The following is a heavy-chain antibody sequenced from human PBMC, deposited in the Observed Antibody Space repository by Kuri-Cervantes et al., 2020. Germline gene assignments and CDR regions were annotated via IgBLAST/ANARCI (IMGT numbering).Heavy chain of an antibody. D-gene: IGHD2-15*01. CDR1: RLTFSSDG. J-gene: IGHJ6*03. V-gene: IGHV3-33*01. CDR2: IWYDGSNK. CDR3: ARGVVAVPGDYWYYYMDV. Sequence: GGSLRLSCEASRLTFSSDGMTWVRQAPGKGLEWVAVIWYDGSNKYYADSVKGRFTISRDNSKNTLYLQMNSLRAEDTAVYYCARGVVAVPGDYWYYYMDVWGKGTTVTVSS.